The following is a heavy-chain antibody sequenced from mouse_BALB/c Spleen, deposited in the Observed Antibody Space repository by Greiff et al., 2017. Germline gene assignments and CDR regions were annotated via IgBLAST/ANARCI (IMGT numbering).Heavy chain of an antibody. J-gene: IGHJ4*01. CDR3: ARLDDGYYVDAMDY. CDR1: GYTFTDYA. CDR2: ISTYYGNT. Sequence: QVQLQQSGPELVRPGVSVKISCKGSGYTFTDYAMHWVKQSHAKSLEWIGVISTYYGNTNYNQKFKGKATMTVDKSSSTAYMELARLTSEESAIYYCARLDDGYYVDAMDYWGQGTSVTVSS. V-gene: IGHV1-67*01. D-gene: IGHD2-3*01.